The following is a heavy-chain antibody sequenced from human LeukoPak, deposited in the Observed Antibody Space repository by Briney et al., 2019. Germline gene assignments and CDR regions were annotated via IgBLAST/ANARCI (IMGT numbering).Heavy chain of an antibody. CDR1: GFTFSSYG. CDR3: ATWNHVAH. Sequence: GGSLRLSCAASGFTFSSYGMHWVRQAPGKGLEWASAISGAGGSTSYADSVKGRFTVSRDNSKNTLYLQMNSLRAEDTAVYYCATWNHVAHWGQGTLVTVSS. J-gene: IGHJ4*02. CDR2: ISGAGGST. V-gene: IGHV3-23*01. D-gene: IGHD1-1*01.